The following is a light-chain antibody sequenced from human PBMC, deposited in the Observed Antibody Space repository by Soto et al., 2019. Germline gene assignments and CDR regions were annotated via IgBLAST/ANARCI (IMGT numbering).Light chain of an antibody. V-gene: IGKV3-11*01. CDR1: QSVSSY. CDR3: QQRSNWPPIS. J-gene: IGKJ5*01. CDR2: DAS. Sequence: EIVLTQSPATLSLSPGERATLSCRASQSVSSYLAWYQQKPGQAPRLLIYDASNRATGIPARFSASGSGTAFTLTISSLEPEDFAVYYCQQRSNWPPISFGQGTRLETK.